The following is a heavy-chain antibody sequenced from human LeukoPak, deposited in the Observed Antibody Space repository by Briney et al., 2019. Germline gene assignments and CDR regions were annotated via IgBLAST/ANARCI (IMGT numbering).Heavy chain of an antibody. CDR3: ATVRSCSGGNCYYLDY. V-gene: IGHV3-33*01. CDR2: IWYDGSNK. CDR1: GFTFSNYG. D-gene: IGHD2-15*01. J-gene: IGHJ4*02. Sequence: GGSLRLSCEASGFTFSNYGMYWVRQAPGKGLEWVAVIWYDGSNKYYADSVKGRFTISRDNSKNTLYLQMNSLRAEDTAVYYCATVRSCSGGNCYYLDYWGQGTLVTVSS.